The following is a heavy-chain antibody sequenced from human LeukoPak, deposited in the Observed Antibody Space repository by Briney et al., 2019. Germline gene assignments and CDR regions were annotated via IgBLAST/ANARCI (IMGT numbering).Heavy chain of an antibody. D-gene: IGHD3-10*01. J-gene: IGHJ4*02. Sequence: PGGSLRLSCAASGFTFSSYGMHWVRQAPGKGLEWVAVIWYDGSNKYYADSVKGRFTISRDNSKNTLYLQMNSLRAEDTAVYYCAKDRLITMVRGVIFYYWGQGTLVTVSS. CDR3: AKDRLITMVRGVIFYY. CDR1: GFTFSSYG. V-gene: IGHV3-33*06. CDR2: IWYDGSNK.